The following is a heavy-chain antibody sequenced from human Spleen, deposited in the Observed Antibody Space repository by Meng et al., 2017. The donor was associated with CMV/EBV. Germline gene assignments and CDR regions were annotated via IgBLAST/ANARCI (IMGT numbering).Heavy chain of an antibody. Sequence: SCGGSVFSVHSYWMRWVRQVPGKGPVWVARIDDQRGTKYAEFVEGRLTISQDDLKNTLYLQINSLRVEDTAVYYCARASGVLEWLSYDYWGQGTLVT. CDR2: IDDQRGT. V-gene: IGHV3-74*01. CDR3: ARASGVLEWLSYDY. D-gene: IGHD3-3*01. CDR1: VFSVHSYW. J-gene: IGHJ4*02.